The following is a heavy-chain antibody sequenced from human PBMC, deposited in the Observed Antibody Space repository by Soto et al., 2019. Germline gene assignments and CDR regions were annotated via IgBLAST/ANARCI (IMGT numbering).Heavy chain of an antibody. J-gene: IGHJ4*02. CDR1: GFTFSSYA. CDR2: ISGSGGST. CDR3: AKSPSVRELLSIFYFDY. D-gene: IGHD3-10*01. Sequence: VVSLILSCASSGFTFSSYAMSWVRQAPGKGLEWVSAISGSGGSTYYADSVKGRFTISRDNSKNTLYLQMNSLRAEDTAVYYCAKSPSVRELLSIFYFDYWGQGTLVTVSS. V-gene: IGHV3-23*01.